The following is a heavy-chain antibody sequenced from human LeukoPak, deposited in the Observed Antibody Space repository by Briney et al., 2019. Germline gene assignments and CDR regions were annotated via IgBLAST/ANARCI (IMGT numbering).Heavy chain of an antibody. Sequence: GASVKVSCKASGGTFSSYAISWVRQAPGQGLEWMGGIIPIFGTANYAQKFQGRVTITADESTSTAYMELSSLRSEDTAVYYCARNFDYYDSSGLAGYWGQGTLVTVSS. CDR3: ARNFDYYDSSGLAGY. V-gene: IGHV1-69*13. D-gene: IGHD3-22*01. CDR1: GGTFSSYA. CDR2: IIPIFGTA. J-gene: IGHJ4*02.